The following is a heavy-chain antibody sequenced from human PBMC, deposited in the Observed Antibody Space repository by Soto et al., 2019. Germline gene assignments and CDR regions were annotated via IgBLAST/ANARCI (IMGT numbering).Heavy chain of an antibody. Sequence: QVQLVESGGGVVQPGRSLRLSCAASGFTFSSYAMHWVRQAPGKGLEWVAVISYDGSNKYYADSVKGRFTISRDNSKNPLYLQMNSLRAEDAAVYYCARDNTDYGWFDPWGQGTLVTVSS. D-gene: IGHD4-17*01. CDR3: ARDNTDYGWFDP. CDR1: GFTFSSYA. V-gene: IGHV3-30-3*01. CDR2: ISYDGSNK. J-gene: IGHJ5*02.